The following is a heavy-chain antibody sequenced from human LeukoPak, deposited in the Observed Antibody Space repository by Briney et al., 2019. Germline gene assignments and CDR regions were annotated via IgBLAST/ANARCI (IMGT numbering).Heavy chain of an antibody. CDR2: IKEDGSEK. Sequence: PGGSLRHSCAASGFSFGSYWMSWVRQAPGKGLEWVANIKEDGSEKNYVDSVKGRFTISRDNAKNSLYLQMNSLRAEDTAVYYCARKDSSPRTFDYWGQGTLVTVSS. CDR1: GFSFGSYW. V-gene: IGHV3-7*01. CDR3: ARKDSSPRTFDY. D-gene: IGHD3-22*01. J-gene: IGHJ4*02.